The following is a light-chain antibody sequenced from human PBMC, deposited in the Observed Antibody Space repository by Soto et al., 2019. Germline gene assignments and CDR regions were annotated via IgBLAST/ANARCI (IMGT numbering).Light chain of an antibody. CDR3: QQYHSYS. CDR1: QSISDW. V-gene: IGKV1-5*03. CDR2: EAS. J-gene: IGKJ3*01. Sequence: DSQMTQSPATLSASVGDRVTITCRASQSISDWLAWYQQKPGKVPKLLIYEASSLESGVPSRFSGRGFGTEFTLTISSLQPEDFATYYCQQYHSYSFGPGTKVDIK.